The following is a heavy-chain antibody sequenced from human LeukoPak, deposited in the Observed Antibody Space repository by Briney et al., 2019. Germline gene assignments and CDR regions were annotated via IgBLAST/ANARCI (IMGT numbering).Heavy chain of an antibody. CDR2: VSLSGLT. CDR1: GGSITSTNW. D-gene: IGHD2-8*01. V-gene: IGHV4-4*02. J-gene: IGHJ4*02. CDR3: SRENGAFSPFGY. Sequence: PSGTLSLTCGVSGGSITSTNWWSWVRHPPGQGLEWIGEVSLSGLTNYNPSLSSRVIMALDTSKNHISLHLTSVTAADTAVYYCSRENGAFSPFGYWGQGYLVTVLS.